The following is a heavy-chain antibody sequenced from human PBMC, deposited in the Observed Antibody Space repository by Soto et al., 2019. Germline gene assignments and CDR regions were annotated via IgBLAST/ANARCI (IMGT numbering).Heavy chain of an antibody. CDR3: ARDAAYSSSSRDYYYGMDV. J-gene: IGHJ6*02. D-gene: IGHD6-6*01. CDR2: IYYSGST. CDR1: GGSISSGVYY. V-gene: IGHV4-30-4*01. Sequence: QVQLQESGPGLVKPSQTLSLTCTVSGGSISSGVYYWGWIRQPPGKGLEWIGYIYYSGSTYYNPSLKSRVTISVDTSKNQFSLKLSSVTAADTAVYYCARDAAYSSSSRDYYYGMDVWGQGTTVTVSS.